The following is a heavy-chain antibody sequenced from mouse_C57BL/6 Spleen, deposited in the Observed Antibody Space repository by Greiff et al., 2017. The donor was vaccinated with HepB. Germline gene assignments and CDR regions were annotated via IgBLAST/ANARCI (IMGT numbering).Heavy chain of an antibody. CDR2: ISSGGSDT. CDR1: GFTFSSYG. CDR3: ARAVITTVVANFDY. Sequence: EVKLEESGGDLVKPGGSLKLSCAASGFTFSSYGMSWVRQTPDKRLEWVATISSGGSDTYYPDSVKGRFTISRDTAKNTLYLQMSSLKSEDTALYYCARAVITTVVANFDYWGQGTTLTVSS. V-gene: IGHV5-6*02. J-gene: IGHJ2*01. D-gene: IGHD1-1*01.